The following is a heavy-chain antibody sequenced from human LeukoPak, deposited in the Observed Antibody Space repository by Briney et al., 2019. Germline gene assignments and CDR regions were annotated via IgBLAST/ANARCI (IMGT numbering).Heavy chain of an antibody. CDR1: GFTFSIYA. V-gene: IGHV3-23*01. J-gene: IGHJ4*02. Sequence: RGSLRLSCAVSGFTFSIYAMSGGRQAPGKRVWCVSTITSSGGSTYYADSVKGRLPISRDNSKNTLYLQMNSLRAEDTAVYYCAKPLAGTGYFDYWGQGTLVTVSS. CDR2: ITSSGGST. D-gene: IGHD6-19*01. CDR3: AKPLAGTGYFDY.